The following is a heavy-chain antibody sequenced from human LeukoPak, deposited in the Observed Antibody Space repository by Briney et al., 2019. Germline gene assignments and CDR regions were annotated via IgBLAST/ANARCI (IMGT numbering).Heavy chain of an antibody. D-gene: IGHD3-22*01. CDR2: VTDSGDKV. J-gene: IGHJ4*02. CDR1: GFTFSSYA. V-gene: IGHV3-23*01. Sequence: GGSLRLSCAASGFTFSSYAMTWVRQAPGKGLERVSAVTDSGDKVFYADSVKGRFTISRDNSKNTLYLQMSSLRVEDTAVYYCVKGSGSSGYYPLNYWGQGTLVTVSS. CDR3: VKGSGSSGYYPLNY.